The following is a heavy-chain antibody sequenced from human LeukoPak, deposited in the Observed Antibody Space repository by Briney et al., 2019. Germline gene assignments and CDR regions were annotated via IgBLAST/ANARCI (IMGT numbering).Heavy chain of an antibody. CDR1: GGSSSSSNW. CDR2: IDHSGRT. J-gene: IGHJ4*02. Sequence: SGTLSLTCAVSGGSSSSSNWWNWVRQPPGKGLEWIGEIDHSGRTNYNPSLKSRVTISVGTSKNQFSLKLSSVTAADTAVYYCARPSYYYDSSGYLAHWGQGTLVTVSS. V-gene: IGHV4-4*02. D-gene: IGHD3-22*01. CDR3: ARPSYYYDSSGYLAH.